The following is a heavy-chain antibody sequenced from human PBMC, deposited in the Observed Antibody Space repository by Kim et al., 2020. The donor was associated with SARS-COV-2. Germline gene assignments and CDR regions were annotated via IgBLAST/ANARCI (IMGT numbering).Heavy chain of an antibody. Sequence: NQSRKSRVTISIDTSKNQFSLKLSSVTAADTALYYCARSLDYYYYYPMDVWGKGTTVTVSS. CDR3: ARSLDYYYYYPMDV. V-gene: IGHV4-39*07. J-gene: IGHJ6*04.